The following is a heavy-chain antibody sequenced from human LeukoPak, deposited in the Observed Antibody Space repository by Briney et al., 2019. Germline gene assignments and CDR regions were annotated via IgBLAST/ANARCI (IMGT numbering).Heavy chain of an antibody. D-gene: IGHD1-26*01. CDR2: IYYSGTT. Sequence: PSETLSLTCTVSGGSISSGDDYWSWIRQPPGKGLEWIGYIYYSGTTYYNPSLKSRASISVDTSKNQFSLKLTSVTAADTAVYYCARDDSGTYAALDYWGQGTLVTVSS. CDR1: GGSISSGDDY. CDR3: ARDDSGTYAALDY. J-gene: IGHJ4*02. V-gene: IGHV4-30-4*01.